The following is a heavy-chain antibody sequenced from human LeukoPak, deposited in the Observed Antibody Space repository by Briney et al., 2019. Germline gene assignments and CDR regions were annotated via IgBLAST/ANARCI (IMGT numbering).Heavy chain of an antibody. Sequence: GGSLRLSCAASGFPFSGYWMDWVRQAPGKGMEWVANINQGGSEQYYGASVKGRFIISRDNAKNSLYLQMYILRAEDTAVYYCSRSLDYLGQGALVTVSS. V-gene: IGHV3-7*01. J-gene: IGHJ4*02. CDR3: SRSLDY. CDR2: INQGGSEQ. CDR1: GFPFSGYW.